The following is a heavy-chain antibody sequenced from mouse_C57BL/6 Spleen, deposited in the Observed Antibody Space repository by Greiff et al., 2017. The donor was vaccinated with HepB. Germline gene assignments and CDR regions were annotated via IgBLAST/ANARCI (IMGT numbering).Heavy chain of an antibody. J-gene: IGHJ1*03. Sequence: EVKLVESEGGLVQPGSSMKLSCTASGFTFSDYYMAWVRQVPEKGLEWVANINYDGSSTYYLDSLKSRFIISRDNAKNILYLQMSSLKSEDTATYYCARRALHWYFDVWGTGTTVTVSS. CDR1: GFTFSDYY. CDR3: ARRALHWYFDV. CDR2: INYDGSST. V-gene: IGHV5-16*01.